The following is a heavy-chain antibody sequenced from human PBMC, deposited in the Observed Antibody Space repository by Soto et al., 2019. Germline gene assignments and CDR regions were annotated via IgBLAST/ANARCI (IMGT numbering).Heavy chain of an antibody. J-gene: IGHJ6*01. CDR2: IYYSGNT. D-gene: IGHD2-2*01. CDR1: GGSVSSGSYY. CDR3: ARIMCSSTACPPDLHDFPAQRTPVPGSSGM. V-gene: IGHV4-61*01. Sequence: SETLSLTCTVSGGSVSSGSYYWNWIRQPPGKGLAWIGHIYYSGNTNYNPALKSRVSISVATSKNQFSLKLSSVTAADTAVYYCARIMCSSTACPPDLHDFPAQRTPVPGSSGM.